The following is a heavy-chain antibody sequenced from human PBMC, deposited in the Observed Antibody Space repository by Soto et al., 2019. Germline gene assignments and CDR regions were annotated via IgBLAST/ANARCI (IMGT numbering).Heavy chain of an antibody. CDR2: ISAYNGNT. J-gene: IGHJ3*02. CDR3: ARVQRSSYDYIWGSYAPDAFDI. V-gene: IGHV1-18*01. Sequence: ASVKVSCKASGYTFTSYGISWVRQAPGQGLEWMGWISAYNGNTNYAQKLQGRVTMTTDTSTSTAYMELRSLRSDDTAVYYCARVQRSSYDYIWGSYAPDAFDIWGQGTMVTV. D-gene: IGHD3-16*01. CDR1: GYTFTSYG.